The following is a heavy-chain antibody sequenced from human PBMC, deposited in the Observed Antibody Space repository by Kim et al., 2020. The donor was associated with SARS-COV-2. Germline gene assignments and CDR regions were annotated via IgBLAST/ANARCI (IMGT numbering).Heavy chain of an antibody. D-gene: IGHD1-1*01. CDR2: INHSGST. CDR1: GGSFSGYY. J-gene: IGHJ3*02. V-gene: IGHV4-34*01. CDR3: AGRPKLRAFDI. Sequence: SETLSLTCAVYGGSFSGYYWSWIRQPPGKGLEWIGEINHSGSTNYNPSLKSRVTISVDTSKNQFSLKLSSVTAADTAVYYCAGRPKLRAFDIWGQGTMVT.